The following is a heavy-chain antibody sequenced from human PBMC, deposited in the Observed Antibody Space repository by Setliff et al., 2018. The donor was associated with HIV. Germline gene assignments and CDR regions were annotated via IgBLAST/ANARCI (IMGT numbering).Heavy chain of an antibody. CDR1: GGSISSSDYY. J-gene: IGHJ6*03. CDR2: IHEKGSA. D-gene: IGHD3-3*01. Sequence: KPSETLSLTCTVSGGSISSSDYYWAWIRQPPGRGLEWVGSIHEKGSAYPKPSLRSRLTISVDPSKNVFSLTLKSLTAADTAVYYCARDPGEGGGGFLEWSIGYYYYMDVWGKGTTVTVSS. V-gene: IGHV4-39*07. CDR3: ARDPGEGGGGFLEWSIGYYYYMDV.